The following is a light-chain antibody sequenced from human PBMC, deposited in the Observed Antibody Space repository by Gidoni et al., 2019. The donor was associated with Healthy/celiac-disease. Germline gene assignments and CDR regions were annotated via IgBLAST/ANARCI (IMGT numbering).Light chain of an antibody. J-gene: IGKJ5*01. CDR1: QSVSSY. V-gene: IGKV3-11*01. CDR2: DAS. CDR3: QQRSNPIT. Sequence: EIVLTQSPATLPLSPGERATLSCRASQSVSSYLAWYQQKPGQAPRLLIYDASNSATGIPARFSGSGSGTDFTLTISSLEPEDFAVYYCQQRSNPITVGQGTRLEIK.